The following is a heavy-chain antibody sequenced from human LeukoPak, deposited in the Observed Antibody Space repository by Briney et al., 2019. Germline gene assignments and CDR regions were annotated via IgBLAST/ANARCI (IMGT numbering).Heavy chain of an antibody. CDR2: ISESGVIT. J-gene: IGHJ4*02. CDR1: GFTFSSYA. D-gene: IGHD6-13*01. CDR3: AKVGRDVAAAGPYYFDY. V-gene: IGHV3-23*01. Sequence: GGSLRLPCAASGFTFSSYALSWVRQAPGKGLEWISIISESGVITYYADSVKGRFNISRDNSKNTLYLQMNSLRAEDTAVYYCAKVGRDVAAAGPYYFDYWGQGTLATVSS.